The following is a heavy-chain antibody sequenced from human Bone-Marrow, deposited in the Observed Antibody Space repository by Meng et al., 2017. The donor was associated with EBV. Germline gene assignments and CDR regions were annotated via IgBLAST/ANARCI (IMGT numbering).Heavy chain of an antibody. D-gene: IGHD3-10*01. J-gene: IGHJ5*02. CDR2: INPNSGGT. Sequence: QVQPVQAGAEVKKPGASVKVSCKASGHTFTGYYMHWVRQAPGQGLEWMGRINPNSGGTNYAQKFQGRVTMTRDTSISTAYMELSRLRSDDTAVYYCARMSYGSGSYYNWFDPWGQGTLVTVSS. CDR1: GHTFTGYY. V-gene: IGHV1-2*06. CDR3: ARMSYGSGSYYNWFDP.